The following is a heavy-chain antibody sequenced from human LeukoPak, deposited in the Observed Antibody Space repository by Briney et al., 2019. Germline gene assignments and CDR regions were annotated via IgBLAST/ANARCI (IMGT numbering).Heavy chain of an antibody. CDR3: ARGRSNYYGMDV. CDR1: GGSISSSSYY. Sequence: PSETLSLTCTVSGGSISSSSYYWGWIRQPPGKGLEWIGTIYYSGSTYYNSSLKSRVTMSVDTSKNLFSLKVSSVTAADTAVYYCARGRSNYYGMDVWGQGTTVTVSS. D-gene: IGHD1-26*01. J-gene: IGHJ6*02. CDR2: IYYSGST. V-gene: IGHV4-39*07.